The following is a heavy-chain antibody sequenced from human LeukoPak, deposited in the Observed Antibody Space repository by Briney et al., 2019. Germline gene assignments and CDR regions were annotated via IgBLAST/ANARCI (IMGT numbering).Heavy chain of an antibody. D-gene: IGHD3-9*01. J-gene: IGHJ3*02. V-gene: IGHV4-39*01. CDR1: GDSISRRNYY. CDR2: IYYIGNT. CDR3: ARSLLRYSDWYHRGDAYDI. Sequence: SETLSLTCNVSGDSISRRNYYLGWIRQPPGKGLEWIVSIYYIGNTYYTPSLKGRITVSVDTSKNQFSLKLKSVTAADTAVYYCARSLLRYSDWYHRGDAYDIWGQGTMVTVSS.